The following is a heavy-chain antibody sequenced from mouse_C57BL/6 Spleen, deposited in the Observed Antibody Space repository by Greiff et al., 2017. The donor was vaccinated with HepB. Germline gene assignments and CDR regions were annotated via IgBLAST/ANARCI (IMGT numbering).Heavy chain of an antibody. CDR3: AKSNYEEYAMDY. CDR2: ISSGGSYT. CDR1: GFTFSSYG. Sequence: EVQLVESGGDLVKPGGSLKLSCAASGFTFSSYGMSWVRQTPDKRLEWVATISSGGSYTYYPDSVKGRFTISRDNAKNTLYLQMSSLKSEDTAMYYCAKSNYEEYAMDYWGQGTSVTVSS. V-gene: IGHV5-6*01. J-gene: IGHJ4*01. D-gene: IGHD2-5*01.